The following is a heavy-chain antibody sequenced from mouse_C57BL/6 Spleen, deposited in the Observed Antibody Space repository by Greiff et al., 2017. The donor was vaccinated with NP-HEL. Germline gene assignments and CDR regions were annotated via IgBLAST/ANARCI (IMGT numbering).Heavy chain of an antibody. J-gene: IGHJ2*01. V-gene: IGHV7-3*01. D-gene: IGHD2-4*01. CDR1: GFTFTDYY. Sequence: VESGGGLVQPGGSLSLSCAASGFTFTDYYMSWVRQPPGKALEWLGFIRNKANGYTTEYSASVKGRFTISRDNSQSILYLQMNALRAEDSATYYCARLYDYVFDYWGQGTTLTVSS. CDR2: IRNKANGYTT. CDR3: ARLYDYVFDY.